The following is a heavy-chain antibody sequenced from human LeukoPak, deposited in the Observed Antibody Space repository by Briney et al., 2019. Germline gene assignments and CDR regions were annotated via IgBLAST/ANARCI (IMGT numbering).Heavy chain of an antibody. CDR2: LYSGGST. J-gene: IGHJ4*02. CDR3: AARDCSTTSCHGGLFDY. CDR1: GLSVSSKY. D-gene: IGHD2-2*01. Sequence: GGSLRLSCAASGLSVSSKYMNWVRQAPGKGLEWVSLLYSGGSTYYADSVKGRFTISRDSSKNTVYLQMNSLRAEGTAVYYCAARDCSTTSCHGGLFDYWGQGTQVTVSS. V-gene: IGHV3-53*01.